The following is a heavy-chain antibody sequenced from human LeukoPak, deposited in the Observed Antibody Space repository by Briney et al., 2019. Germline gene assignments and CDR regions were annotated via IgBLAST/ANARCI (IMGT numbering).Heavy chain of an antibody. V-gene: IGHV1-69*13. CDR2: IIPIFGTA. CDR1: GGTFSSYA. J-gene: IGHJ4*02. Sequence: ASVKVSCKASGGTFSSYAISWVRQAPGQGLEWMGGIIPIFGTANYAQKFQGRVTITADESTSTAYMELRSLRSDDTAVYYCARDQTYAFEYWGQGTLVTVSS. CDR3: ARDQTYAFEY. D-gene: IGHD2-2*01.